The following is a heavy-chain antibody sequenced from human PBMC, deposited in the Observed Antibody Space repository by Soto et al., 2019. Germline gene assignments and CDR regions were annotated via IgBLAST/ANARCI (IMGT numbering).Heavy chain of an antibody. J-gene: IGHJ4*02. CDR2: ISANNSDT. CDR1: GYTFSSYG. V-gene: IGHV1-18*01. Sequence: QVQLVQSGAEVKKPGASVKVSCKASGYTFSSYGISWVRQAPGQGLEWMGWISANNSDTSYAQKLQGRVAMATVTQTSTAYTELRSLRSDETAMYYCAGEGTDDYVDYWGQGTQVTVSS. D-gene: IGHD3-10*01. CDR3: AGEGTDDYVDY.